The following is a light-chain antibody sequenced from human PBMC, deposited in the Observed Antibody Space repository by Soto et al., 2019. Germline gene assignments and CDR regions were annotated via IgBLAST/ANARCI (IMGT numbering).Light chain of an antibody. Sequence: QSALTQPASVSASPGQSITISCTGTSSDVGSYNLVSWYQQHPGKAPKFIIYEVSKRPSGVSDRFSASKSGNTASLTISGLQTEDEADYYCCSYAGSGTLVFGGGTQLTVL. J-gene: IGLJ2*01. CDR1: SSDVGSYNL. CDR2: EVS. CDR3: CSYAGSGTLV. V-gene: IGLV2-23*02.